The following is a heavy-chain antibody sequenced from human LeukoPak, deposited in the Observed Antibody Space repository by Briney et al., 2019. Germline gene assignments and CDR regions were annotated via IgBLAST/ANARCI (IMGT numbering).Heavy chain of an antibody. CDR1: GYSISSGYY. CDR2: IYHSWST. J-gene: IGHJ4*02. Sequence: SETLSLTCTVSGYSISSGYYWGWIRQPPGKGLEGIWRIYHSWSTYYNPCLRRLVTISVGNARNQFSLKLHSVTAADTAVYYCARLQWMAGSGIDSWGQGTILTVSS. V-gene: IGHV4-38-2*02. CDR3: ARLQWMAGSGIDS. D-gene: IGHD6-19*01.